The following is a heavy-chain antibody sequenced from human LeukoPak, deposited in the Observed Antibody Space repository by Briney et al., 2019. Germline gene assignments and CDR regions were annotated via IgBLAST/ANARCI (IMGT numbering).Heavy chain of an antibody. Sequence: GGSLRLSCAASGFTFSGYGLNWVRQAPGKGLEWISSISSSTRYIFYADSVKGRFTISRDNAKNSLYLQMNSLRAEDTAVYFCARDLPMTVGNIDYWGQGTLVTVSS. V-gene: IGHV3-21*01. CDR2: ISSSTRYI. J-gene: IGHJ4*02. CDR3: ARDLPMTVGNIDY. CDR1: GFTFSGYG. D-gene: IGHD3-22*01.